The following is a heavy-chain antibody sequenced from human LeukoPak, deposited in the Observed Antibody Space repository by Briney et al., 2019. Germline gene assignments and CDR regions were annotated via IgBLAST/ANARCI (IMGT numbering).Heavy chain of an antibody. CDR3: ATLLSSSYYFDY. D-gene: IGHD3-10*02. V-gene: IGHV4-39*02. CDR1: GGSISSGPYY. J-gene: IGHJ4*02. Sequence: PSETLSLTCTVSGGSISSGPYYWGWIRQPPGKGLEWIGNIYYGENTYYNPSLKSRVTISIDTSKNHFSLKLSSVTAADTAVYFCATLLSSSYYFDYWGQGTLVTVSS. CDR2: IYYGENT.